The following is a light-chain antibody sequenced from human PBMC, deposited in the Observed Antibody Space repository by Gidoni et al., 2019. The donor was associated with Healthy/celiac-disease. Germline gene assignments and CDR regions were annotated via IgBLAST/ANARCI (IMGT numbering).Light chain of an antibody. CDR1: SSNIRNNY. V-gene: IGLV1-51*01. CDR3: GTWDSSLSVV. Sequence: QSVLTQPPSVSAAPGQKVTISGSGSSSNIRNNYVSSYLQLPGTAPKLLIYNNNKRPSGIPDRFSGSKSGTSATLGITGLQTGDEADYYCGTWDSSLSVVFGGGTKLTVL. J-gene: IGLJ2*01. CDR2: NNN.